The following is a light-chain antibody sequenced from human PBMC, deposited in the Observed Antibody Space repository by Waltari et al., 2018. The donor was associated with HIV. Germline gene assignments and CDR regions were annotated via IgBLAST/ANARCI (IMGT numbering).Light chain of an antibody. J-gene: IGLJ2*01. CDR3: LLSYSGERV. CDR2: DTG. Sequence: QAVVTQEPSLTVSPGGTVTLTCGPSTGPVTSGHYPYWFQQKPGQAPMKLIYDTGNKHPWTPARFSGSLLVGKAALTLSGAQPEDEADYYCLLSYSGERVFGGGTKVTVL. CDR1: TGPVTSGHY. V-gene: IGLV7-46*01.